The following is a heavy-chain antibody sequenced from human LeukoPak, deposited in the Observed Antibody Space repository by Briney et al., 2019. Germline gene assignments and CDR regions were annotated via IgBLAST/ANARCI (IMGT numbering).Heavy chain of an antibody. CDR2: ICTTGSA. CDR3: ARDGVPLTNLVARPFHP. Sequence: SETLSLTCTVSGGSISNSYWSWIRHPAGTGLEWVGRICTTGSANYNPSLKRRVTMSIDTSKNQFPLKMTSATAADTAVYYCARDGVPLTNLVARPFHPWGQGTLVIVSS. J-gene: IGHJ1*01. D-gene: IGHD1-14*01. V-gene: IGHV4-4*07. CDR1: GGSISNSY.